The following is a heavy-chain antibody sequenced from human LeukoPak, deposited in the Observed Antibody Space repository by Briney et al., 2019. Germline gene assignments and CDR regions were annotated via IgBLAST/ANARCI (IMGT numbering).Heavy chain of an antibody. CDR3: PKTVQTSYYGMDV. CDR1: GFTVSSNY. J-gene: IGHJ6*02. CDR2: IYSGGST. Sequence: GGSLRLSCAASGFTVSSNYMSWVRQAPGKGLEWVSVIYSGGSTYYADSEKGRFTISRDNSKNTLYLQMNSLRAEDTAVYYCPKTVQTSYYGMDVWGQGTTVTVSS. D-gene: IGHD2-21*02. V-gene: IGHV3-66*01.